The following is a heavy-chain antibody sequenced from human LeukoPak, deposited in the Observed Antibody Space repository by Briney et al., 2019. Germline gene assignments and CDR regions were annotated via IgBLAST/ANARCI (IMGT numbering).Heavy chain of an antibody. Sequence: AGGPLRLSCAASGFTFSSYAVSWVPQAPGKGLEWVSAISAGGGSTSYADSVKGRFTISRDNSKNTLYLQMNSLRAEDTAVYYCAKDRRIQLWLGFDYWGQGTLVTVSS. D-gene: IGHD5-18*01. CDR3: AKDRRIQLWLGFDY. J-gene: IGHJ4*02. V-gene: IGHV3-23*01. CDR1: GFTFSSYA. CDR2: ISAGGGST.